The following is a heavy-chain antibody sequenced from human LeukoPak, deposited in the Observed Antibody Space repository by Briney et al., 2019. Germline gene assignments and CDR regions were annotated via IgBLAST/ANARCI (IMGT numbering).Heavy chain of an antibody. V-gene: IGHV3-64*01. CDR3: ARETGYSYEYYFDY. Sequence: GGSLRPSCAASGFTFSSYAMHWVRQAPGKGLEYVSAISSNGGSTYYANSVKGRFTISRDNSKNTLYLQMGSLRAEDMAVYYCARETGYSYEYYFDYWGQGTLVTVSS. J-gene: IGHJ4*02. D-gene: IGHD5-18*01. CDR2: ISSNGGST. CDR1: GFTFSSYA.